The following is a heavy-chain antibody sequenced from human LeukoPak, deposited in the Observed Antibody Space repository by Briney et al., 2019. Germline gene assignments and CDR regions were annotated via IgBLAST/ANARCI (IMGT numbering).Heavy chain of an antibody. CDR1: GGSISSSSYY. J-gene: IGHJ4*02. CDR3: ARHLTKVYDSSGYEDY. D-gene: IGHD3-22*01. V-gene: IGHV4-39*01. CDR2: IYYSGST. Sequence: PSETLSLTCTVSGGSISSSSYYWGWLRQPPGKGLEWIGSIYYSGSTYYNPSLKSRVTISVDTSKNQFSLKLSSVTAADTAVYYCARHLTKVYDSSGYEDYWGQGTLVTVSS.